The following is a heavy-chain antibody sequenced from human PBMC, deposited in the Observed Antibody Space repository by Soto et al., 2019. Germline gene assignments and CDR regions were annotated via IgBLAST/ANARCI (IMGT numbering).Heavy chain of an antibody. J-gene: IGHJ4*02. D-gene: IGHD6-19*01. Sequence: PSETLSLTCTVSGGSISSSSYYWGWIRQPPGKGLEWIGSIYYSGSTYYNPSLKSRVTISVDTSKNQFSLKLSSVTAADTAVYYCARRLSYSSGWYFHRAYYFDYWGQGTLVTVSS. CDR2: IYYSGST. V-gene: IGHV4-39*01. CDR3: ARRLSYSSGWYFHRAYYFDY. CDR1: GGSISSSSYY.